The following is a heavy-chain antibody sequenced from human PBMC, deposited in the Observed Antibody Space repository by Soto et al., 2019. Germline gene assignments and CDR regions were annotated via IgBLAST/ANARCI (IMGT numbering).Heavy chain of an antibody. Sequence: EVQLLESGGGLVQPGGSLRLSCAASGFTFSSYAMSWVRQAPGKGLEWVSAISGSGGSTYYADSVKGRFTISRDNSKNTLYLQTNSLRSEHTAVYYCAKAAAGSYYYYYMAVWGKGTTVTVSS. D-gene: IGHD6-13*01. J-gene: IGHJ6*03. CDR1: GFTFSSYA. V-gene: IGHV3-23*01. CDR3: AKAAAGSYYYYYMAV. CDR2: ISGSGGST.